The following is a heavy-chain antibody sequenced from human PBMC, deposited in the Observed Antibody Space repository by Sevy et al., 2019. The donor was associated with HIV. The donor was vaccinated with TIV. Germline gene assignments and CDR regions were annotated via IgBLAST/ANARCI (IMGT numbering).Heavy chain of an antibody. CDR2: IKQDGSEK. CDR1: GFTFSSYW. J-gene: IGHJ6*02. CDR3: ARDSYSSSKNYYYGMDV. D-gene: IGHD6-13*01. V-gene: IGHV3-7*01. Sequence: GGSLRLSCAASGFTFSSYWMSWVRQAPGKGLEWVANIKQDGSEKYYVDSVKGRFTISRDNAKNSLYLQMNSLRAEDTAVYYCARDSYSSSKNYYYGMDVWGQRTTVTVSS.